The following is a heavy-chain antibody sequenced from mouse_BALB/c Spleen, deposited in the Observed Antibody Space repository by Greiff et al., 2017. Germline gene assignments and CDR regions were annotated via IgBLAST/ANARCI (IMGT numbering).Heavy chain of an antibody. J-gene: IGHJ1*01. CDR1: GYTFTSYT. Sequence: QVQLKESGAELARPGASVKMSCKASGYTFTSYTMHWVKQRPGQGLEWIGYINPSSGYTNYNQKFKDKATLTADKSSSTAYMQLSSLTSEDSAVYYCARSDYYGSYWYFDVWGAGTTVTVSS. CDR2: INPSSGYT. CDR3: ARSDYYGSYWYFDV. D-gene: IGHD1-2*01. V-gene: IGHV1-4*01.